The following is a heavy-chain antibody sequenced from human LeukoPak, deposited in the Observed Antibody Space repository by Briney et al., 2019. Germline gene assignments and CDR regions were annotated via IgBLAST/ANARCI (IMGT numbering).Heavy chain of an antibody. V-gene: IGHV3-7*01. CDR1: GFTFSSYW. CDR2: IKQDGSEK. Sequence: GGSLRLSCAVSGFTFSSYWMSWVRQAPGKGLERVANIKQDGSEKYYVDSVKGRFTISRDNAKNSLYLQMSSLRAEDTAVYYCARGGSSYRYWGQGILVTVSS. J-gene: IGHJ4*02. D-gene: IGHD1-26*01. CDR3: ARGGSSYRY.